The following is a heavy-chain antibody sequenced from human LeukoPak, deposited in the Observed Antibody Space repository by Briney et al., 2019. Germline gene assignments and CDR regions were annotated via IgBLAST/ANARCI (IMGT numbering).Heavy chain of an antibody. CDR1: GFTFSGSA. D-gene: IGHD3-10*01. Sequence: GGSLRLSCAASGFTFSGSAMHWVRQVSGKGLEWVGRIRSKSNNYATAYAASVNGRFTISRDDSKNTAYLQMDSLKTEDTAVYYCTGNYYGSGSYADFDYWGQGTLVTVSS. CDR2: IRSKSNNYAT. CDR3: TGNYYGSGSYADFDY. J-gene: IGHJ4*02. V-gene: IGHV3-73*01.